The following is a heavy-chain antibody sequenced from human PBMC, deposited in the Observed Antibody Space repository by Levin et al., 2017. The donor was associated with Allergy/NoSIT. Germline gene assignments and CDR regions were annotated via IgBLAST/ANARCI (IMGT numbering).Heavy chain of an antibody. D-gene: IGHD2-2*01. J-gene: IGHJ5*02. CDR3: ASDPSSTSLNWFDP. CDR1: EDTFTGYY. V-gene: IGHV1-2*02. Sequence: ASVKVSCKASEDTFTGYYMHWVRQAPGQGLEWMGWINPNSGGTNYAQKFQGRVTMTRDTSISTAYMELSRLRSDDTAVYYCASDPSSTSLNWFDPWGQGTLVTVSS. CDR2: INPNSGGT.